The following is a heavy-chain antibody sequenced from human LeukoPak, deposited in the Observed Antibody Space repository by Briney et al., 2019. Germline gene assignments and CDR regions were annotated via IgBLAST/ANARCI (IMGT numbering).Heavy chain of an antibody. Sequence: ASVKVSCKASGYTFTSYGISWVRQAPGQGLEWMGWISAYNGNTNYAQKLQGRVTMTTDTSTSTAYMELRSLRPDDTAVYYCAATMVRGAHLYYGMDVWGQGTTVTVSS. CDR2: ISAYNGNT. J-gene: IGHJ6*02. V-gene: IGHV1-18*01. CDR3: AATMVRGAHLYYGMDV. CDR1: GYTFTSYG. D-gene: IGHD3-10*01.